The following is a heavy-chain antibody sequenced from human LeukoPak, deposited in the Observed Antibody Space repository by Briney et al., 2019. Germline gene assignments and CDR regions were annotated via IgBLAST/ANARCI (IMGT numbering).Heavy chain of an antibody. V-gene: IGHV5-51*01. CDR2: IYPGDSDT. J-gene: IGHJ3*02. CDR1: GYSFTSYW. D-gene: IGHD3-22*01. Sequence: GESLKISCKGSGYSFTSYWIGWVRQMPGKGLEWMGIIYPGDSDTRYSPSFQGQVTISADKSISTAYLQWSSLKASDTAMYYCASIGLYYYDSSGYYWDDAFDIWGQGTMVTVSS. CDR3: ASIGLYYYDSSGYYWDDAFDI.